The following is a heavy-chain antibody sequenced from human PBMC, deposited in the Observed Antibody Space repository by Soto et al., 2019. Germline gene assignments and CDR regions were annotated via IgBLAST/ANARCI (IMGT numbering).Heavy chain of an antibody. Sequence: GASVKVSCKASGYTFTVRYMHWVRQAPGQGLEWMGIINPSGGSTSYAQKFQGRVTMTRDTSTSTVYMELSSLRSEDTAVYYCAREGRTNYYYYGMDVWGQGTTVTVS. CDR2: INPSGGST. CDR3: AREGRTNYYYYGMDV. D-gene: IGHD1-26*01. CDR1: GYTFTVRY. V-gene: IGHV1-46*01. J-gene: IGHJ6*02.